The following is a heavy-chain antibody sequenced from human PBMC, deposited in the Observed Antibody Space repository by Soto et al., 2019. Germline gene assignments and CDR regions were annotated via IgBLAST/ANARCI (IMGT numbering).Heavy chain of an antibody. CDR3: AEGGGAGSSDYDYDFGMDV. V-gene: IGHV4-61*08. D-gene: IGHD6-13*01. CDR2: IYYSGSA. J-gene: IGHJ6*02. CDR1: GGSISSGGYY. Sequence: SETLSLTCTVSGGSISSGGYYWSWIRQHPGTGLELIVYIYYSGSANYNPSLKSRVTISVDTAKNQFSLKLSSVTAADTAVYYCAEGGGAGSSDYDYDFGMDVSGPGTTVTVSS.